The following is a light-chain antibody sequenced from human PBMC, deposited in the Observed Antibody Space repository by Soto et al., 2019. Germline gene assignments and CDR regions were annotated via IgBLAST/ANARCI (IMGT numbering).Light chain of an antibody. V-gene: IGLV2-14*01. CDR1: SSDVGSYNY. CDR3: SSYTSSSTRV. J-gene: IGLJ1*01. Sequence: QSVLTQPASVSGSPGQSITISCTGTSSDVGSYNYVSWYQQHPGKAPKLMIYEVSNRPSGVSNRFSGSKSGNTASLTISGLQTEDEPDYYCSSYTSSSTRVFGTGTKVTVL. CDR2: EVS.